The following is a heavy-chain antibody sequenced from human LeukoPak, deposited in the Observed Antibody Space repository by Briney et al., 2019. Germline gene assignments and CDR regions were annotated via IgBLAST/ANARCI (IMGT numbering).Heavy chain of an antibody. D-gene: IGHD3-16*01. J-gene: IGHJ6*02. CDR3: ARGGGLDV. CDR2: INHNGNVN. Sequence: GGSLRLSCAASGFTFSSYWMNWARQAPGKGLEWVASINHNGNVNYYVDSVKGRFTISRDSAKNSLHLQMSNLRAEDTAVYFCARGGGLDVWGQGATVTVSS. V-gene: IGHV3-7*03. CDR1: GFTFSSYW.